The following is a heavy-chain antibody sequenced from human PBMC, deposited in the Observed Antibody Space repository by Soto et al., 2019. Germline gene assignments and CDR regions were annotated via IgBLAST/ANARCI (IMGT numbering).Heavy chain of an antibody. CDR1: GYTFTSYY. D-gene: IGHD2-15*01. CDR2: INPSGGST. Sequence: GASVKVSCKASGYTFTSYYMHWVRQAPGQGLEWMGIINPSGGSTSYAQKFQGRVTMTRDTSTSTVYMELSSLRSEDTAVYYCARDRGYCSGGSCYSKNRPGPWSDAFDIWGQGTMVTVSS. V-gene: IGHV1-46*03. CDR3: ARDRGYCSGGSCYSKNRPGPWSDAFDI. J-gene: IGHJ3*02.